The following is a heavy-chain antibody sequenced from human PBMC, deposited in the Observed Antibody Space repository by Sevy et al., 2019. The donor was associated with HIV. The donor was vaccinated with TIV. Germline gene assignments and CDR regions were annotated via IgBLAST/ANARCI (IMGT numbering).Heavy chain of an antibody. V-gene: IGHV1-24*01. CDR2: FDPEDGKR. D-gene: IGHD3-22*01. CDR3: ATTKDYYDSSGYPFDY. J-gene: IGHJ4*02. Sequence: ASVKVSCKVSGYTLTELSMHWVRQAPGKGLEWVGTFDPEDGKRIYAQKFNGRLTMTEDTSTETAYMELNSLRSDDTAVYYCATTKDYYDSSGYPFDYWGQGTQVTVSS. CDR1: GYTLTELS.